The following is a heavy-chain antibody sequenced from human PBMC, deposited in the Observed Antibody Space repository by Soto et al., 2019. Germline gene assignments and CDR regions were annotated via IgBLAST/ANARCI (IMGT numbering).Heavy chain of an antibody. J-gene: IGHJ4*02. CDR3: ARDGYCSGGSCYSLGY. CDR2: IIPIFGPT. CDR1: GGIFNTYA. D-gene: IGHD2-15*01. Sequence: QVQLVQSGAEVKKPGSSVKVSCKASGGIFNTYAINWVRQAPGQGLEWMGGIIPIFGPTNYTQKFQGRVTITADISTSTAYMELSSLRSEDTAVYYCARDGYCSGGSCYSLGYWGQGTLVTVSS. V-gene: IGHV1-69*06.